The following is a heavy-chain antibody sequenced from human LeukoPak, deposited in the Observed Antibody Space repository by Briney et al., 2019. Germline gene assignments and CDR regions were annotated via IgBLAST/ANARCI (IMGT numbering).Heavy chain of an antibody. V-gene: IGHV1-69*05. CDR3: ARDRLAAAGTNDAFDI. CDR2: SIPIFGTA. J-gene: IGHJ3*02. Sequence: GASLKVSCKASGGTFSSYGISWVRQAPGQGLEWMGGSIPIFGTANYAQKFQGRVTITTDESTSTAYMELSSLRSEDTAVYYCARDRLAAAGTNDAFDIWGQGTMVTVSS. D-gene: IGHD6-13*01. CDR1: GGTFSSYG.